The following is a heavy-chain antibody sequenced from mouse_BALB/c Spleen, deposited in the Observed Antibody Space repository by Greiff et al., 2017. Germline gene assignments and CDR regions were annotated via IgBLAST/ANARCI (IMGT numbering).Heavy chain of an antibody. V-gene: IGHV5-17*02. CDR2: ISSGSSTI. CDR3: ARSFITTDYYAMDY. J-gene: IGHJ4*01. CDR1: GFTFSSFG. Sequence: EVQLVESGGGLVQPGGSRKLSCAASGFTFSSFGMHWVRQAPEKGLEWVAYISSGSSTIYYADTVKGRFTISRDNPKNTLFLQMTSLRSEDTAMYYCARSFITTDYYAMDYWGQGTSVTVSS. D-gene: IGHD1-1*01.